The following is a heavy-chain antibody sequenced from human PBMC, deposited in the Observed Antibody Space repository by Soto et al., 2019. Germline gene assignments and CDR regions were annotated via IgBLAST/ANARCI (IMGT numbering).Heavy chain of an antibody. CDR1: GYTFTSYY. D-gene: IGHD3-22*01. CDR3: ARQFDYDTSGYYYAY. V-gene: IGHV1-69*13. J-gene: IGHJ4*02. CDR2: IIPLFGTA. Sequence: SVKVSCKASGYTFTSYYMHWVRQAPGQGLEWMGGIIPLFGTAKYAQKFQGRVTITADEATSTAYMELSSLRSEDTAVYYCARQFDYDTSGYYYAYWGQGTLVTVSS.